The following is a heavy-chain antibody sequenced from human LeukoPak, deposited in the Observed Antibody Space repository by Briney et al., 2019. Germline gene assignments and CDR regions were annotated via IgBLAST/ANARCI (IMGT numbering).Heavy chain of an antibody. D-gene: IGHD3-16*01. CDR1: GFTFSSYS. J-gene: IGHJ4*02. CDR2: ISSSSSYI. CDR3: ARDRIGGEEY. Sequence: GGSLRLPCAASGFTFSSYSMNWVRQAPGKGLEWVSSISSSSSYIYYADSVKGRFTISRDNAKNSLYLQMDSLRAEDTAVYYCARDRIGGEEYWGQGTLVTVSS. V-gene: IGHV3-21*01.